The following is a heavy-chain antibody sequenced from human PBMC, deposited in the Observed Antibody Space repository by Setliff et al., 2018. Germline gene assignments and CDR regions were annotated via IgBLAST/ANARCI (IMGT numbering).Heavy chain of an antibody. CDR3: ARGYFPSESSGYYFAY. J-gene: IGHJ4*02. Sequence: SETLSLTCAVYSGSFSGYYWSWIRQPPGKGLEWVGEINHSGSTNYNPSLKSRVTISVDTSKNQFSLNLNSVTAADTAVYYCARGYFPSESSGYYFAYWGQGTLVTVSS. CDR2: INHSGST. V-gene: IGHV4-34*01. CDR1: SGSFSGYY. D-gene: IGHD3-22*01.